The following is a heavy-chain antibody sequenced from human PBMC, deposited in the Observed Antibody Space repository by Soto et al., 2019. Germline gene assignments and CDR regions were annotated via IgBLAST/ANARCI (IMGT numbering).Heavy chain of an antibody. CDR1: VYSFTSYW. J-gene: IGHJ4*02. V-gene: IGHV5-51*01. CDR2: IYPGDSDT. Sequence: GESLKISCKGSVYSFTSYWIGWVRQMPGKGLEWMGIIYPGDSDTRYSPSFQGQVTISADKSISTAYLQWSSLKASDTAMYYCARHEYSSSPNSYYFDYWGQGTLVTVS. D-gene: IGHD6-6*01. CDR3: ARHEYSSSPNSYYFDY.